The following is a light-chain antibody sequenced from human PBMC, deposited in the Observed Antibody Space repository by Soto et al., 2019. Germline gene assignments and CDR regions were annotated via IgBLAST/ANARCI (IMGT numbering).Light chain of an antibody. CDR3: SSYTSSSTYV. Sequence: QSALTQPASVSGSPGQSITISCTGTSSVVGGYNYVSWYQQHPGKAPKLMICDVTNRPSGVSNRFSGSKSGSTASLTISGLQAEDEADYYCSSYTSSSTYVFGTGTKVTVL. CDR2: DVT. J-gene: IGLJ1*01. V-gene: IGLV2-14*01. CDR1: SSVVGGYNY.